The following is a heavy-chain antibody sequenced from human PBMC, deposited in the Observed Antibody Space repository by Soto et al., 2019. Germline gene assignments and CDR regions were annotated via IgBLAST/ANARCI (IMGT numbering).Heavy chain of an antibody. Sequence: QVQLQESGPGLVKPSQTLSLTCTVSGGSISSGDYYWSWICQPPGKGLEWIGYIYYSGSTYYNPSLKSRATISVDTSKNQFSLKLSSVTAADTAVYYCARGVTIFGVVSIDYWGQGTLVTVSS. CDR3: ARGVTIFGVVSIDY. V-gene: IGHV4-30-4*01. CDR2: IYYSGST. D-gene: IGHD3-3*01. J-gene: IGHJ4*02. CDR1: GGSISSGDYY.